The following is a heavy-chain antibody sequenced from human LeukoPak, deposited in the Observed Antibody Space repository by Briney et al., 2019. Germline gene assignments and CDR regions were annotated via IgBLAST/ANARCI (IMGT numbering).Heavy chain of an antibody. CDR1: GGSISSYY. J-gene: IGHJ3*02. CDR2: IYYSGST. V-gene: IGHV4-59*08. D-gene: IGHD4-23*01. CDR3: ARRTVVPQSSNDAFDI. Sequence: SETLSLTCTVSGGSISSYYWNWIRQPPGKGLEWIGYIYYSGSTKYDPSLKSRVTISVDPSKNQFSLKLTSVTAADTAVYYCARRTVVPQSSNDAFDIWGQGTMVTVSS.